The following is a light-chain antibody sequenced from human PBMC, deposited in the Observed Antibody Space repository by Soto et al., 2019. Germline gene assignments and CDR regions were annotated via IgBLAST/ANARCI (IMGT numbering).Light chain of an antibody. CDR2: AAS. V-gene: IGKV1D-16*01. Sequence: IQITPSPSSVSASVGDRVTITCRASQGISSWLAWYQRKPGRAPKLLIYAASRLQAGVPLRFSGSGSGTDFTLTISSLQPDDFATYYCQHYNSYSEAFGQGTKVDIK. CDR1: QGISSW. CDR3: QHYNSYSEA. J-gene: IGKJ1*01.